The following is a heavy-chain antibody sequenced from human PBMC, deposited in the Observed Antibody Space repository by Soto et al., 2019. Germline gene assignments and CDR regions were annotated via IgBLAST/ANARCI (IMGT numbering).Heavy chain of an antibody. CDR1: GYTFTSYD. Sequence: ASVKVSCKASGYTFTSYDINWVRQATGQGLEWMGWMNPNSGNTGYAQKFQGRVTMTRNTSISTAYMELSSLRSEDTAVYYCARRGGCTNGVCYPFAFDIWGQGTIVTVSS. D-gene: IGHD2-8*01. CDR2: MNPNSGNT. CDR3: ARRGGCTNGVCYPFAFDI. J-gene: IGHJ3*02. V-gene: IGHV1-8*01.